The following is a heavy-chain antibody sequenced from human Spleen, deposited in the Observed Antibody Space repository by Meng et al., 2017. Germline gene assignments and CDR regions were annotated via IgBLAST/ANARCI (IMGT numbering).Heavy chain of an antibody. D-gene: IGHD5-18*01. V-gene: IGHV4-34*01. CDR2: INHSGST. J-gene: IGHJ4*02. CDR1: GWSFSDYY. CDR3: ARHTVYTAKFDS. Sequence: QVQLQQWGAGLLKPSETLSLTVVVSGWSFSDYYWSWTRQPPGKGLEWIGEINHSGSTDYNPSLESRATISVDTSTNRFSLKLSSVTAADTAVYYCARHTVYTAKFDSWGQGSLVTVSS.